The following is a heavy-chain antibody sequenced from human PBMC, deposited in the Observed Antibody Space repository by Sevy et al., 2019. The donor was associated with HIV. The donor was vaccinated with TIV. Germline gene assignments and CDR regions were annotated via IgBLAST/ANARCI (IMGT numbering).Heavy chain of an antibody. CDR2: ICVSGGST. Sequence: GGSLRLSCAASGFTFSSYAMSWVRQAPGKGLEWVSAICVSGGSTYYADSVKGRFTISRDNSKNTLYLQMNSLRAEDTAVYYCAKRETQDYYYYSMDVWGKGTTVTVSS. J-gene: IGHJ6*03. V-gene: IGHV3-23*01. CDR1: GFTFSSYA. CDR3: AKRETQDYYYYSMDV.